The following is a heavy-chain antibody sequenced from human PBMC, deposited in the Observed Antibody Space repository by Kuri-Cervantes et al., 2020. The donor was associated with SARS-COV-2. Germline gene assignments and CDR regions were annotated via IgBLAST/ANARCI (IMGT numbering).Heavy chain of an antibody. V-gene: IGHV4-34*01. CDR1: GGSFSGYY. CDR2: INHSGST. CDR3: ARQTSGYITSAHQY. J-gene: IGHJ1*01. Sequence: SETLSLTCAVYGGSFSGYYWSWIRQPPGKGLEWIGEINHSGSTNYNPSLKSRVTISVDTSKNQFSLKLSSVTAADTAMYYCARQTSGYITSAHQYWGQGTLVTVSS. D-gene: IGHD3-3*01.